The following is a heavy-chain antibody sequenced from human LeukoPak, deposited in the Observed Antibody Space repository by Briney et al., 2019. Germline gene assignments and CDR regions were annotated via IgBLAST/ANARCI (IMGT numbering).Heavy chain of an antibody. CDR1: GYGFTNYW. V-gene: IGHV5-51*01. D-gene: IGHD5-18*01. CDR3: ARLGPGGYTYGDY. CDR2: IYPRDSDT. Sequence: GESLKISCKGSGYGFTNYWIGWVRQMPGKGLEWMGIIYPRDSDTRYSPSFQGQVTISADKSFSTVYLQWSSLKASDTAMYYCARLGPGGYTYGDYWGQGTLVTVSS. J-gene: IGHJ4*02.